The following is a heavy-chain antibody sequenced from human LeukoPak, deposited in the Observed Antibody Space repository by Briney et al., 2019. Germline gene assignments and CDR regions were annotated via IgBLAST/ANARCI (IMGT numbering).Heavy chain of an antibody. Sequence: SETLSLTCAVYGGSFSGYYWSWIRQPPGKGLEWIGEINHSGSTNYNPSLKSRVTISVDTSKNQFSLKLSSVTAADTAVYYCARGWGGYDSFDYWGQGTLVTVSS. D-gene: IGHD5-12*01. V-gene: IGHV4-34*01. J-gene: IGHJ4*02. CDR1: GGSFSGYY. CDR3: ARGWGGYDSFDY. CDR2: INHSGST.